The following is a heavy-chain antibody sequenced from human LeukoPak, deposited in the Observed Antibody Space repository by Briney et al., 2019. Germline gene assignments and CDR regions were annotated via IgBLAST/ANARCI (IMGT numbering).Heavy chain of an antibody. CDR3: ARYLVATINYFDC. CDR1: GGXISSSDYY. Sequence: PSETLSLTCTVSGGXISSSDYYWVWLRQPPDEGLQWSGNIHYSGSTYYNPPLKSRVSISVDTSKNQFSLKLSSVTAADTAVYFCARYLVATINYFDCWGQGTLVTVSS. D-gene: IGHD5-12*01. CDR2: IHYSGST. V-gene: IGHV4-39*01. J-gene: IGHJ4*02.